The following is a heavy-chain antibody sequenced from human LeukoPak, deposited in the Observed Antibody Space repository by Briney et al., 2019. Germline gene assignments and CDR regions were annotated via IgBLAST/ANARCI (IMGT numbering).Heavy chain of an antibody. CDR1: GYTFTSYG. CDR3: ARPGIAAAGTSGYYYGMDV. V-gene: IGHV1-69*04. Sequence: SVKVSCKASGYTFTSYGISWVRQAPGQGLEWMGRIIPILGIANYAQKFQGRVTITADKSTSTAYMELSSLRSEDTAVYYCARPGIAAAGTSGYYYGMDVWGQGTTVTVSS. J-gene: IGHJ6*02. D-gene: IGHD6-13*01. CDR2: IIPILGIA.